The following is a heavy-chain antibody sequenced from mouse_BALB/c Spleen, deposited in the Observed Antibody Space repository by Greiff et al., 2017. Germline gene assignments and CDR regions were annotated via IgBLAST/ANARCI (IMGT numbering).Heavy chain of an antibody. CDR3: ARESGHYYGPHWYFDV. V-gene: IGHV2-6-7*01. J-gene: IGHJ1*01. Sequence: VQLVESGPGLVAPSQSLSITCTVSGFSLTGYGVNWVRQPPGKGLEWLGMIWGDGSTDYNSALKSRLSISKDNSKSQVFLKMNRLQTDDTARYYCARESGHYYGPHWYFDVWGAGTTVTVSS. D-gene: IGHD1-2*01. CDR2: IWGDGST. CDR1: GFSLTGYG.